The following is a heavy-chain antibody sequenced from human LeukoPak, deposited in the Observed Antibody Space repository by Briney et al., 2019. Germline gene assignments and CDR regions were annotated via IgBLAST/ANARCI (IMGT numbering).Heavy chain of an antibody. V-gene: IGHV3-7*01. CDR2: INRDGSDT. D-gene: IGHD2-21*01. CDR1: EFTFTDYW. Sequence: GGSLRLSCVASEFTFTDYWMGWVRQAPGQGLEWVASINRDGSDTYYMDSVKGRFTISRDNAKNLLYLQMSSLRVEDTAVYYCGWSCGSGFYLDYWGQGTRVTVST. CDR3: GWSCGSGFYLDY. J-gene: IGHJ4*02.